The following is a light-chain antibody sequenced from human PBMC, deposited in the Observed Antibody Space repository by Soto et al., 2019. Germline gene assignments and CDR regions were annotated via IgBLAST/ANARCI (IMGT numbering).Light chain of an antibody. V-gene: IGLV2-23*01. J-gene: IGLJ2*01. CDR3: CSYAGNGTDLI. CDR1: SSDVGIYNL. Sequence: QSALTQPASVSESPGQSITISCTGTSSDVGIYNLVSWYQQHPGEAPKLLIYEGTKRPSGVSNRFSGSKSGNTASLTISGLQAEDEGDYYCCSYAGNGTDLIFGGGTKVTVL. CDR2: EGT.